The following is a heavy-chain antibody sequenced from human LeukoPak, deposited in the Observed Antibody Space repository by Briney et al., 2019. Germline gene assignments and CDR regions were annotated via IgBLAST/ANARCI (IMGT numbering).Heavy chain of an antibody. V-gene: IGHV4-34*01. CDR1: GFTFSSYS. D-gene: IGHD3-10*01. CDR2: INHSGST. J-gene: IGHJ4*02. Sequence: PGGSLRLSCAASGFTFSSYSMNWVRQAPGKGLEWIGEINHSGSTNYNPSLKSRVTISVDTSNNQFSLKLTSVTAADTAVYYCARRQWGDYCDYWGQGTLVTVSS. CDR3: ARRQWGDYCDY.